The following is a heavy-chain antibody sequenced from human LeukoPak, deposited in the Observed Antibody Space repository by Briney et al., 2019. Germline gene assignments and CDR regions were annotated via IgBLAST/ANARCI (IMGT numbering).Heavy chain of an antibody. J-gene: IGHJ4*02. CDR2: ISGSGGST. D-gene: IGHD6-19*01. V-gene: IGHV3-23*01. CDR3: AKPPPTAVAGIYYFDY. Sequence: PGGSLRLSCAASGFTFSSYAMSWVRQAPGKGLEWVSAISGSGGSTYYADSVKGRFTISRDNSKNTLYLQMNSPRAEDTAVYYCAKPPPTAVAGIYYFDYWGQGTLVTVSS. CDR1: GFTFSSYA.